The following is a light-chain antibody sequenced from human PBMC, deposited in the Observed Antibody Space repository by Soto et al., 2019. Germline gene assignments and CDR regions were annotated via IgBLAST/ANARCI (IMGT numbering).Light chain of an antibody. Sequence: EIVLTTSPASLSVSPGKSSTLSCRASQSVSNNLAWYQQQPGQAPSLLIYGASTRVTGIPARFSGSGSGTEFSLTISSLKIEDFAIYYCQHYNNCLPATVGHGTKV. V-gene: IGKV3-15*01. CDR1: QSVSNN. CDR2: GAS. CDR3: QHYNNCLPAT. J-gene: IGKJ1*01.